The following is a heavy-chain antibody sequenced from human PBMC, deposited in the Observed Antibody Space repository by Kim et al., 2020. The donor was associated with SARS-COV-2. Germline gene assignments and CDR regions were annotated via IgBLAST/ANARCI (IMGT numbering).Heavy chain of an antibody. CDR2: IYYSGST. CDR3: ATSSYYYDSSGYRQLDY. CDR1: GGSVSSGSYY. Sequence: SETLSLTCTVSGGSVSSGSYYWSWIRQPPGKGLEWIGYIYYSGSTNYNPSLKSRVTISVDTSKNQFSLKLSSVTAADTAVYYCATSSYYYDSSGYRQLDYWGQGTLVTVSS. V-gene: IGHV4-61*01. J-gene: IGHJ4*02. D-gene: IGHD3-22*01.